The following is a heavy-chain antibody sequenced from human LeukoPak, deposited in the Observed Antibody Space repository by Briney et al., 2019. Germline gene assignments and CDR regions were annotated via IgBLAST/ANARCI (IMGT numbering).Heavy chain of an antibody. CDR2: ISSSSSYI. CDR3: AKVRWDNSGWYYSDS. V-gene: IGHV3-21*01. J-gene: IGHJ4*02. Sequence: GGSLRLSCAASGFTFSIYSMNWVRQAPGKGLEWVSSISSSSSYIYYADSVKGRFTVSRDNSKNTLYLQVNSLRVEDTAVYYCAKVRWDNSGWYYSDSWGQGTLVTVSS. D-gene: IGHD6-19*01. CDR1: GFTFSIYS.